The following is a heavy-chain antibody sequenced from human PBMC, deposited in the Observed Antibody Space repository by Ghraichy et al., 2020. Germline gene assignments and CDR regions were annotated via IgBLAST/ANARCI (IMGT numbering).Heavy chain of an antibody. Sequence: GESLNISCAASGFTVSSNYMSWVRQAPGKGLEWVSVIYSGGSTYYADSVKGRFTISRDNSKNTLYLQMNSLRAEDTAVYYCARDRWPTGKDYYYYGMDVWGQGTTVTVSS. V-gene: IGHV3-53*01. D-gene: IGHD2-8*02. CDR1: GFTVSSNY. J-gene: IGHJ6*02. CDR2: IYSGGST. CDR3: ARDRWPTGKDYYYYGMDV.